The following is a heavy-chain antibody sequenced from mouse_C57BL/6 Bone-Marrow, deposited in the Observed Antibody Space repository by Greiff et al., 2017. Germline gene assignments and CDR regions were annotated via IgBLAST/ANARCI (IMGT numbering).Heavy chain of an antibody. CDR1: GSTFTDYT. J-gene: IGHJ3*01. CDR2: FYPGSGSV. D-gene: IGHD2-12*01. Sequence: VQLQQSGAELVKPGASVNLSCKASGSTFTDYTIHWVKQRSGQGLEWIGWFYPGSGSVKYNEKFKDKATLTAEKSSSTVDMEISRLTSENSAFSFCARKDNYDAYWGKGTMVTVST. CDR3: ARKDNYDAY. V-gene: IGHV1-62-2*01.